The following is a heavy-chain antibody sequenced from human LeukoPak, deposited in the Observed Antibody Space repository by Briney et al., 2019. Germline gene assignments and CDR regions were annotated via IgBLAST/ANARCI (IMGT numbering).Heavy chain of an antibody. CDR1: GYSISSGYY. CDR2: IYHSGST. Sequence: SETLSLTCAVSGYSISSGYYWGWIRQPPGKGLEWIGSIYHSGSTYYNPSLKSRVTISVDTSKNQFSLKLSSVTAADTAAYYCARQDYYDSSVIDAFDIWGQGTMVTVSS. D-gene: IGHD3-22*01. CDR3: ARQDYYDSSVIDAFDI. J-gene: IGHJ3*02. V-gene: IGHV4-38-2*01.